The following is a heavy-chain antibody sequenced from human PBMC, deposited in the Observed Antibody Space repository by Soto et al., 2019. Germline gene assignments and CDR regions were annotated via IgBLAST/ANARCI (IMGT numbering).Heavy chain of an antibody. D-gene: IGHD6-6*01. CDR1: GGSFSGYY. CDR3: ARGRDSSSSPNNDY. Sequence: PSETLSLTCAVYGGSFSGYYWSWIRQPPGKGLEWIGEINHSGSTNYNPSLKSRVTISVDTSKNQFSLKLSSVTAADTAVYYCARGRDSSSSPNNDYWGRGTLVTVSS. J-gene: IGHJ4*02. V-gene: IGHV4-34*01. CDR2: INHSGST.